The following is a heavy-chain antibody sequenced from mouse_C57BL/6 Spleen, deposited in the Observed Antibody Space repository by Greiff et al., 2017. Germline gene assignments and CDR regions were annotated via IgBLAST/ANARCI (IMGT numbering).Heavy chain of an antibody. CDR1: GYTFTSYW. CDR2: IDPSDSYT. J-gene: IGHJ2*01. CDR3: ARLWYYGSSDVDY. D-gene: IGHD1-1*01. Sequence: QVQLQQPGAELVKPGASVKLSCKASGYTFTSYWMQWVKQRPGQGLEWNGEIDPSDSYTNYNTKFKGKAPLTVDKSSCTAYRQLNSRTSEDSAFYYCARLWYYGSSDVDYWGQGTTLTVSS. V-gene: IGHV1-50*01.